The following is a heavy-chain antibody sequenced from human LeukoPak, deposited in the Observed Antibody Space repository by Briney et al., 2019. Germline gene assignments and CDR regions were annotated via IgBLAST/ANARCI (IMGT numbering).Heavy chain of an antibody. D-gene: IGHD6-6*01. V-gene: IGHV3-13*01. CDR1: GFTFSNDD. CDR3: ARSSSSSRRGRYYYNGMDV. CDR2: IGTAGDT. J-gene: IGHJ6*02. Sequence: GGSLRLSCAASGFTFSNDDMHWVRQATGKGLEWVSTIGTAGDTYYSGSVKGRFTSSRENDKNSLHLQMNSLRAGDTAVYYCARSSSSSRRGRYYYNGMDVWGQGTTVTVSS.